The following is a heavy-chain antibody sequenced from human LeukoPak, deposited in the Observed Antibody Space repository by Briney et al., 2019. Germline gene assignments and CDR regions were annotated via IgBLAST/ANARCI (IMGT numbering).Heavy chain of an antibody. Sequence: SETLSLTCSVSGGSISSSGHYWGWIRQPPGKGLEWIGIITYSGNSNYNPSLKSRVTISVDASNNQFSLKLTSMTAADTAVYYCVRRCYSGGVYYYFDYWGQGTLATVSS. CDR1: GGSISSSGHY. CDR3: VRRCYSGGVYYYFDY. J-gene: IGHJ4*02. D-gene: IGHD2-15*01. V-gene: IGHV4-39*01. CDR2: ITYSGNS.